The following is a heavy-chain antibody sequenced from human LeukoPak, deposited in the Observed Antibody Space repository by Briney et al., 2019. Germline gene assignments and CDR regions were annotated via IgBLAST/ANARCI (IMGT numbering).Heavy chain of an antibody. J-gene: IGHJ6*02. Sequence: SETLSLTCTVSGGSISSYYWSWIRQPPGKGLEWIGDIYDSGSARYNTSLESRVTISVDTSKNQFSLKLSSVTAADTAVYYCAKGGSTNFYYGDVWGQGTTVTVSS. V-gene: IGHV4-59*01. CDR3: AKGGSTNFYYGDV. CDR1: GGSISSYY. CDR2: IYDSGSA. D-gene: IGHD2/OR15-2a*01.